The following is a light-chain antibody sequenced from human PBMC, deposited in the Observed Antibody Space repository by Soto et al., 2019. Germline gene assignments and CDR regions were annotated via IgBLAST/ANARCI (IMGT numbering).Light chain of an antibody. CDR3: QQYHNWPLYT. V-gene: IGKV3-15*01. J-gene: IGKJ2*01. Sequence: EIVMTQSPGTLSVSPGDSATLSCRASQSVGSRLAWYQQKTGQAPRLLIYAASTRATGIPARFSAFGSGTAFTRTISDLQSEDLAFYSCQQYHNWPLYTFGQGTNL. CDR2: AAS. CDR1: QSVGSR.